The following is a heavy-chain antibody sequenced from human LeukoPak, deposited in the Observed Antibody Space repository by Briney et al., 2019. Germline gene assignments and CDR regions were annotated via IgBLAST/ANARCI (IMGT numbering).Heavy chain of an antibody. V-gene: IGHV3-23*01. CDR1: GFTFSSYW. CDR3: AKGGSKGAVAEIFDY. J-gene: IGHJ4*02. Sequence: GGSLRLSCAASGFTFSSYWMSWVRQAPGKGLEWVSANSGSGGSTYHADSVKGRFTISRDNSKNTLYLQMNSLRAEDTAVYYCAKGGSKGAVAEIFDYWGQGTLVTVSS. CDR2: NSGSGGST. D-gene: IGHD6-19*01.